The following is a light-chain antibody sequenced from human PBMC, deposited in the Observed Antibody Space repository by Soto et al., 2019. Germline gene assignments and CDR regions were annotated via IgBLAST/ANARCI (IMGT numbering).Light chain of an antibody. Sequence: TGMTPSPGTTSLSPGETATLSCRASQSVSSNHVAWFHQIPGQAPRLLIYAASSRATGVPDRFSASGSGTDVTLTISRLEPEDFAVYYCQQYGRSPSTFGPGTKVDI. V-gene: IGKV3-20*01. CDR1: QSVSSNH. CDR2: AAS. J-gene: IGKJ3*01. CDR3: QQYGRSPST.